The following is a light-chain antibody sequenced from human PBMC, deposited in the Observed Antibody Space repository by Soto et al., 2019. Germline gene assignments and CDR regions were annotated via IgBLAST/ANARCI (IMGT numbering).Light chain of an antibody. J-gene: IGKJ5*01. CDR2: AAS. V-gene: IGKV1-5*01. CDR1: QTISSW. Sequence: DIQMTQSPSTLSGSVGDRVTSTCRASQTISSWLAWYQQKPGKAPKLLIYAASSLQSGVPSRFSGSGSGTEFTLTINSLQAEDCAVYYCQQYYNWPRTFGQGTRLEIK. CDR3: QQYYNWPRT.